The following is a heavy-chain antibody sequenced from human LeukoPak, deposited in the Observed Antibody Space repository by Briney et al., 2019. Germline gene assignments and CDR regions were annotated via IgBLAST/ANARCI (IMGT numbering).Heavy chain of an antibody. V-gene: IGHV1-2*04. CDR1: GYTFTGYH. J-gene: IGHJ4*02. Sequence: ASVKVSCKASGYTFTGYHMHWVRQAPGQGLEWMGWINPNSGGTNYAQKFQGWVTMTRDTSISTAYMELSRLRSDDTAVYYCARMARGGYGSGSQLGFDYWGQGTLVTVSS. CDR2: INPNSGGT. CDR3: ARMARGGYGSGSQLGFDY. D-gene: IGHD3-10*01.